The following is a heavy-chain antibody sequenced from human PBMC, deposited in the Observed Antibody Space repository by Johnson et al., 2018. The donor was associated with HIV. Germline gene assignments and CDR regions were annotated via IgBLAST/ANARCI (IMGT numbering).Heavy chain of an antibody. V-gene: IGHV3-30*04. CDR2: ISFDGANT. CDR3: ARRDNDAFDI. CDR1: GFTFSSYT. Sequence: QVQLVESGGGVVQPGRSLRLSCAASGFTFSSYTMHWVRQAPGKGLEWVAVISFDGANTYYADSVKGRFTISRDNSKNTLYLQMNSLRVEDTAVYYCARRDNDAFDIWGQGTMVTVSS. J-gene: IGHJ3*02.